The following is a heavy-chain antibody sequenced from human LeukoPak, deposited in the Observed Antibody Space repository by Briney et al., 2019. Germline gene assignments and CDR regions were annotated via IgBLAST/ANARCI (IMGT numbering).Heavy chain of an antibody. V-gene: IGHV1-69*13. CDR2: IIPIFGTA. CDR3: ARTLVIPNWFDP. J-gene: IGHJ5*02. D-gene: IGHD3-9*01. Sequence: ASVKVSCKASGYTFTTSFMHWVRQAPGQGLEWMGGIIPIFGTANYAQKFQGRVTITADESTSTAYMELSSLRSEDTAVYYCARTLVIPNWFDPWGQGTLVTVSS. CDR1: GYTFTTSF.